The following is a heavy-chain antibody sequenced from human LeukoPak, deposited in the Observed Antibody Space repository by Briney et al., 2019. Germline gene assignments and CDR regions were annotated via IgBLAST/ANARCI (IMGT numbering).Heavy chain of an antibody. V-gene: IGHV3-30*04. CDR3: AKDVYWYNWSAGLSHQFDY. CDR2: ISYDGSNK. D-gene: IGHD1-20*01. J-gene: IGHJ4*02. CDR1: GFTFSSYA. Sequence: GGSLRLSCAASGFTFSSYAMHWVRQAPGKGLEWVAVISYDGSNKYYADSVKGRFTISRDNSKNTLYLQMNSLRAEDTAVYYCAKDVYWYNWSAGLSHQFDYWGQGTLVTVSS.